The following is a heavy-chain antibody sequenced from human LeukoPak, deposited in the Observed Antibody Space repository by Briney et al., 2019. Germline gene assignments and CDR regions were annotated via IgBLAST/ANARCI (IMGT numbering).Heavy chain of an antibody. Sequence: SETLSLTCTVSGGSISSGSYYWSWIRQPAGKRLEWIGRIYTSGSTHYNPSLKRRVTISVDTSKNQFSLKLSSVTAADTAVYYCARFPGSAEYRHYYYMDVWGKGTTVTVSS. CDR1: GGSISSGSYY. CDR3: ARFPGSAEYRHYYYMDV. D-gene: IGHD2-15*01. J-gene: IGHJ6*03. V-gene: IGHV4-61*02. CDR2: IYTSGST.